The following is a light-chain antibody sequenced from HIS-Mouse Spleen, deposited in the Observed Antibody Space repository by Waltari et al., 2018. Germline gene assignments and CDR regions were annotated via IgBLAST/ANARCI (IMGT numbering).Light chain of an antibody. Sequence: SYVLTQPPSVSVAQGKTARITCGGNNMGSKSVHWYQQKPGQAPVLVVYDDSDRPSGIPERFSGSNSGNTATLTISRVEAGDEADYYCQVWDSSSDHPYVFGTGTKVTVL. V-gene: IGLV3-21*03. CDR1: NMGSKS. CDR3: QVWDSSSDHPYV. J-gene: IGLJ1*01. CDR2: DDS.